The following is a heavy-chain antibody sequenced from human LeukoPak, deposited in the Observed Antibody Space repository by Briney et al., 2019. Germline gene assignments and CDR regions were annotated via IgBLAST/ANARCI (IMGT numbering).Heavy chain of an antibody. CDR2: INSDGSDT. J-gene: IGHJ3*02. CDR1: GFTFGSFW. Sequence: PGGSLRLSCAASGFTFGSFWMHWVRQVPGKGPVWVSRINSDGSDTGYADSVKGRFTISRDNAKNTLYLQMNSLRADDTAVYYCAAEHDGFDIWGQGTMVTVSS. CDR3: AAEHDGFDI. V-gene: IGHV3-74*01.